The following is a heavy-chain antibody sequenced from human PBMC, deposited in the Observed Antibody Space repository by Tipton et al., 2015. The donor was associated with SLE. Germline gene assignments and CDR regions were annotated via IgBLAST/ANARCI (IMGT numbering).Heavy chain of an antibody. Sequence: TLSLTCTVSGGSFSSGGYYWTWIRQHPGQGLEWIGFIYSTGSTYYDPSLKSRATISVDTSNSQFSLRLSSVTAADTAVYYCARLAVSGYFDYWGQGPLVTVSS. D-gene: IGHD3-22*01. J-gene: IGHJ4*02. CDR3: ARLAVSGYFDY. CDR2: IYSTGST. CDR1: GGSFSSGGYY. V-gene: IGHV4-31*03.